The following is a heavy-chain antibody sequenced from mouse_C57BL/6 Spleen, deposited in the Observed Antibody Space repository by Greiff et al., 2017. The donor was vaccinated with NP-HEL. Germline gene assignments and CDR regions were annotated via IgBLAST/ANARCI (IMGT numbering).Heavy chain of an antibody. CDR2: IDPSDSYT. CDR1: GYTFTSYW. V-gene: IGHV1-69*01. J-gene: IGHJ2*01. CDR3: ARKDHLYYFDY. Sequence: VQLQQPGAELVMPGASVKLSCKASGYTFTSYWMHWVKQRPGQGLEWIGEIDPSDSYTNYNQKFKGKSTLTVDKSSSTAYMQLSSLTSEDSAVYYCARKDHLYYFDYWGQGTTLTVSS.